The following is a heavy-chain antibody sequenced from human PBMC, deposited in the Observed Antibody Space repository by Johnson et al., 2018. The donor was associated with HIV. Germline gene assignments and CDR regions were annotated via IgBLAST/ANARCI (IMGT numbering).Heavy chain of an antibody. CDR3: ATDRYYNFWSGSGHAAFDI. V-gene: IGHV3-7*01. Sequence: MLLVESGGGLVQPGGSLRLSCAASGFTFSSYWMTWVRQAPGRGLEWVANINQGGSEKYYVDSVKGRFTISRDNANNSLYLQMNNLRVEDTAVYYCATDRYYNFWSGSGHAAFDIWGQGTMVTVSS. CDR2: INQGGSEK. CDR1: GFTFSSYW. J-gene: IGHJ3*02. D-gene: IGHD3-3*01.